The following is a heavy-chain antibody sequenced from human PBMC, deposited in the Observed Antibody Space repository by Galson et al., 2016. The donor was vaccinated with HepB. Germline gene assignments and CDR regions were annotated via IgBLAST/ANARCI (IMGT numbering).Heavy chain of an antibody. D-gene: IGHD2-15*01. V-gene: IGHV3-33*01. Sequence: SLRLSCAASGFMFKNYGLHWVRQAPGKGLEWVAVIWYDGSKKYYGDSVKGRFTISRDNSKNTLYLQMHSLRVEDTAVYYCARDLAAQPYWYFDLWGRGTLVTVSS. CDR3: ARDLAAQPYWYFDL. CDR1: GFMFKNYG. CDR2: IWYDGSKK. J-gene: IGHJ2*01.